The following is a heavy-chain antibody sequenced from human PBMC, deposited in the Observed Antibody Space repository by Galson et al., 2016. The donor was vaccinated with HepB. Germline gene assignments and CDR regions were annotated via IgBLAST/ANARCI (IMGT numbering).Heavy chain of an antibody. CDR2: IKQDGSEK. Sequence: SLRLSCAASGFTFSSYWMSWVHQAPGKGLEWVANIKQDGSEKYYVDSVKGRFTISRDNAKNSLYLQMNSLRAEDTAVYYCARDLLNLAAPDYWGQGTLVTVSS. V-gene: IGHV3-7*03. D-gene: IGHD6-13*01. CDR3: ARDLLNLAAPDY. J-gene: IGHJ4*02. CDR1: GFTFSSYW.